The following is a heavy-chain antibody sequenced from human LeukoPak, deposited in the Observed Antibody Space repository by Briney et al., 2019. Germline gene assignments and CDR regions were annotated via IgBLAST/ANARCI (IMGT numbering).Heavy chain of an antibody. V-gene: IGHV1-2*02. CDR1: GYTFTGYY. D-gene: IGHD5-12*01. Sequence: ASVKVSCKASGYTFTGYYMHWVRQAPGQGLEWMGWINPNSGGTNYAQKFQGRVTMTRDTSISTAYMELSRLRSDDTAVYYCARGGSSYETPEYYYYYYGMDVWGQGTTVTVSS. CDR3: ARGGSSYETPEYYYYYYGMDV. J-gene: IGHJ6*02. CDR2: INPNSGGT.